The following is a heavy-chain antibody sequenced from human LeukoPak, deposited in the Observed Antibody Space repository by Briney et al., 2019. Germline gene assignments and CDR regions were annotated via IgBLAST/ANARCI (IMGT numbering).Heavy chain of an antibody. CDR2: INHSGST. Sequence: SETLSLTCAVYGGSFSGYYWSWIRQPPGKGPEWIGEINHSGSTNYNPSLKSRVTISVDTSKNQFALKLSSVTAADTAVYYCARGGRRITMIVVVDTRGPYFDYWGQGTLVTVSS. V-gene: IGHV4-34*01. CDR1: GGSFSGYY. J-gene: IGHJ4*02. D-gene: IGHD3-22*01. CDR3: ARGGRRITMIVVVDTRGPYFDY.